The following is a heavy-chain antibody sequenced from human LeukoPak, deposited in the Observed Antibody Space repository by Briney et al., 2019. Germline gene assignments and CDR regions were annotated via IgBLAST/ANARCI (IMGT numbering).Heavy chain of an antibody. CDR2: INSEGSST. Sequence: PGGSLRLSCAASGFTFSSYWMHWVRQAPGKGLVWVSRINSEGSSTSYADSVKGRFTISRDNAKNTLYLQMNSLRAEDTAVYYCARVIAVADYYFDYWGQGTLVTVSS. D-gene: IGHD6-19*01. CDR1: GFTFSSYW. J-gene: IGHJ4*02. V-gene: IGHV3-74*01. CDR3: ARVIAVADYYFDY.